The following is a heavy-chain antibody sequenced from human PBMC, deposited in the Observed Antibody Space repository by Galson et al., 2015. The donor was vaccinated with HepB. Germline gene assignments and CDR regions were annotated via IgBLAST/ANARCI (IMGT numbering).Heavy chain of an antibody. CDR1: GFTFSDYA. D-gene: IGHD5-12*01. Sequence: LRLSCAASGFTFSDYAMHWVRQAPGKGLEGVAVISYDGSNKYYADSVKGRFTISRDNSKNTLYLRMNSLRAEDPAVYYCARVKYSGYVNFDYWGQGTLVTVSP. V-gene: IGHV3-30-3*01. J-gene: IGHJ4*02. CDR3: ARVKYSGYVNFDY. CDR2: ISYDGSNK.